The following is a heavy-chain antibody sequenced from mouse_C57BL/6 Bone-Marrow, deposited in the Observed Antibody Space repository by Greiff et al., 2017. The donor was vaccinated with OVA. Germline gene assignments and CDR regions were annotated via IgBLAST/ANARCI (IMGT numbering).Heavy chain of an antibody. J-gene: IGHJ1*03. Sequence: EVKLVESGGGLVQPGGSLKLSCAASGFTFSDYGMAWVRQAPRKGPEWVAFISNLAYSIYYADTVTGRFTISRENAKNTLYLEMSSLRSEDTAMYYCARWDTTVVATDWYFDVWGTGTTVTVSS. D-gene: IGHD1-1*01. V-gene: IGHV5-15*01. CDR1: GFTFSDYG. CDR2: ISNLAYSI. CDR3: ARWDTTVVATDWYFDV.